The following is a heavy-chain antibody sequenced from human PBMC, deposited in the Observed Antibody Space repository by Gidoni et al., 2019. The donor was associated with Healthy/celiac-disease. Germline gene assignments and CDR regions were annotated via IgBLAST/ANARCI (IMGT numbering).Heavy chain of an antibody. CDR3: ARDKSPKVKYYYGSGSYFVY. CDR1: GGSFSGYY. D-gene: IGHD3-10*01. V-gene: IGHV4-34*01. CDR2: INHSGST. J-gene: IGHJ4*02. Sequence: QVQLQQWGAGLLKPSETLSLTCAVHGGSFSGYYWSWIRQPPGKGLEWIGEINHSGSTNYNPSLKSRVTRSVDTSKNQFSLKLSSVTAADTAVYYCARDKSPKVKYYYGSGSYFVYWGQGTLVTVSS.